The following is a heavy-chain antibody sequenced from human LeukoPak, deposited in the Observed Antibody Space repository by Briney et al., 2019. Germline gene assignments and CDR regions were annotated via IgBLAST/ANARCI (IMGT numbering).Heavy chain of an antibody. Sequence: SETLSLTCTVSGGSISSYYWSWIRQPAGKGLEWIGRIYTSGSTNYNPSLKSRVTMSVDTSKNQFSLKLSSVTAADTAVYYCARAPYSSSWNDYYYYYYMDVWGKGTTVTVSS. V-gene: IGHV4-4*07. CDR3: ARAPYSSSWNDYYYYYYMDV. CDR2: IYTSGST. CDR1: GGSISSYY. D-gene: IGHD6-13*01. J-gene: IGHJ6*03.